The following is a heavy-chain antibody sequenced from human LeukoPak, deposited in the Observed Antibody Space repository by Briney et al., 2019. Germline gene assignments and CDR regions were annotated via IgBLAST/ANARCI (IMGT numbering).Heavy chain of an antibody. J-gene: IGHJ6*02. CDR1: GYSFTSYW. D-gene: IGHD2-2*01. V-gene: IGHV5-51*01. CDR2: IYPGDSDT. CDR3: ARRDGYCSSTSCYADYYYGMDV. Sequence: GESLKISCKGSGYSFTSYWIGWVRQMPGKGLEWMGIIYPGDSDTTYSPSFQGQVTISADKSISTAYLQWSSLKAADTAMYYCARRDGYCSSTSCYADYYYGMDVWGQGTTVTVSS.